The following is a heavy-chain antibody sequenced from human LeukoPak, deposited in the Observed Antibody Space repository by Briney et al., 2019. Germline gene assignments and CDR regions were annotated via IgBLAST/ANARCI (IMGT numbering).Heavy chain of an antibody. Sequence: PGGSLRLSCATSGFSFSTYAMHWVRQAPGTGLEWVAVISEDGTNKYYADFLKGRFTISRDNSENTLYLQMNSLRVEDTAVYWCARVTRTHLWFDAFDIWGQGTTVTVSS. CDR2: ISEDGTNK. CDR1: GFSFSTYA. J-gene: IGHJ3*02. V-gene: IGHV3-30*01. D-gene: IGHD3-10*01. CDR3: ARVTRTHLWFDAFDI.